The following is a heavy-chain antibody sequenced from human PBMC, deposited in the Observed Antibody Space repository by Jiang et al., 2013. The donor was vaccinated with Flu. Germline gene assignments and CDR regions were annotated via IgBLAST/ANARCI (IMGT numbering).Heavy chain of an antibody. Sequence: WISWVRQMPGKGLEWMGRIDPSDSYTNYSPSFQGHVTISADKSISTAYLQWSSLKASDTAMYYCARCLVPMIGCDAFDIWGQGTMVTVSS. J-gene: IGHJ3*02. V-gene: IGHV5-10-1*01. D-gene: IGHD3-22*01. CDR3: ARCLVPMIGCDAFDI. CDR2: IDPSDSYT. CDR1: W.